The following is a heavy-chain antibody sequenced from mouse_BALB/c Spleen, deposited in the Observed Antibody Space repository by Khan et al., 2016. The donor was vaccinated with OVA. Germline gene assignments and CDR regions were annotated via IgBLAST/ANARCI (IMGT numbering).Heavy chain of an antibody. CDR3: ARRGGLGRWYAMDY. J-gene: IGHJ4*01. V-gene: IGHV2-2*03. D-gene: IGHD4-1*01. Sequence: QVQLKQSGPGLVQPSQSLSITCTVSGFSLTSYAVHWVRQSPGKGLEWLGVIWSGGSTDYNAAFISRLSISKDNSKSRVFFEMNSLQSNDTAIYNCARRGGLGRWYAMDYWGQGTSVTVSS. CDR1: GFSLTSYA. CDR2: IWSGGST.